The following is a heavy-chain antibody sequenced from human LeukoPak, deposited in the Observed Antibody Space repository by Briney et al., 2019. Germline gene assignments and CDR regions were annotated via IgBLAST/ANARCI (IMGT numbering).Heavy chain of an antibody. J-gene: IGHJ6*02. D-gene: IGHD3-3*01. Sequence: GASVKVSCKASGYTFTSYAMNWVRQAPGQGLEWMGWINTNTGNPTYAQGFTGRFVFSLDTSVSTAYLQISSLKAEDTAVYYCARVDFWSGLASLGYYGMDVWGQGTTVTVSS. CDR3: ARVDFWSGLASLGYYGMDV. CDR2: INTNTGNP. V-gene: IGHV7-4-1*02. CDR1: GYTFTSYA.